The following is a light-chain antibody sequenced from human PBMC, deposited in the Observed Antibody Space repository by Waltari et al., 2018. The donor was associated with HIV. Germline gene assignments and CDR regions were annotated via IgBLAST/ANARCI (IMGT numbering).Light chain of an antibody. CDR1: RSDVGAYDY. J-gene: IGLJ1*01. V-gene: IGLV2-8*01. CDR3: SSYGGTDTYV. CDR2: EVN. Sequence: SALTQPPSASGSVGQSVSISCTGTRSDVGAYDYVSWYQQHPGKAPKGSIYEVNQRPSGVPHRFAGCKSGNTASLTVAGLQADDEADYFCSSYGGTDTYVFGSGTKVSVL.